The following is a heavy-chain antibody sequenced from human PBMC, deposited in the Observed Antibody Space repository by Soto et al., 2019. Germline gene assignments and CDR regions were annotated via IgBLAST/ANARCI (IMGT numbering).Heavy chain of an antibody. Sequence: QPGGSLRLSCAASGFTFSNSAMSWVRQAPGKGLEWVATFREDGGTTHYADSVKGRFTISRDASKNTLYLQMNRLRAEDTAVYYGEKVPRCPRYYFGYWGQGTLVTVAS. CDR2: FREDGGTT. D-gene: IGHD4-17*01. J-gene: IGHJ4*02. CDR1: GFTFSNSA. V-gene: IGHV3-23*01. CDR3: EKVPRCPRYYFGY.